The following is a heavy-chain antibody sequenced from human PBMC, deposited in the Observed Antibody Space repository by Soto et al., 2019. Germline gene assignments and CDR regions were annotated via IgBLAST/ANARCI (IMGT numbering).Heavy chain of an antibody. Sequence: SETLSLTCTVSGGSIGSYYWSWIRQPPGKGLEWIGYIYYSESTNYNPSLKSRVTISVDTSKNQFPLKLSSVTAADTAMHYCARAPPGPSPRWDVWGQGTTVTVSS. CDR1: GGSIGSYY. D-gene: IGHD3-10*01. CDR2: IYYSEST. J-gene: IGHJ6*02. V-gene: IGHV4-59*12. CDR3: ARAPPGPSPRWDV.